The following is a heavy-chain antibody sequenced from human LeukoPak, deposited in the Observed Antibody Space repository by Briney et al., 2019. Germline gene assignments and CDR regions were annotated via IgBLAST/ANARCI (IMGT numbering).Heavy chain of an antibody. CDR2: INPNSGGT. V-gene: IGHV1-2*02. CDR3: ARPYDDYDPIDAFDI. J-gene: IGHJ3*02. CDR1: GYTFNDYY. Sequence: ASVKVSCKASGYTFNDYYIHWVRQAPGQGLDWMGWINPNSGGTNYAQKFQGRIIMTRDTSISTAYMELSRLRSDDTATYYCARPYDDYDPIDAFDIWGQGTMVAVSS. D-gene: IGHD4-17*01.